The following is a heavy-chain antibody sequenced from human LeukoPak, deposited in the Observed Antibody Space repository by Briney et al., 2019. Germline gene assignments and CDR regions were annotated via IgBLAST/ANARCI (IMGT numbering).Heavy chain of an antibody. D-gene: IGHD2-2*01. V-gene: IGHV1-69*05. CDR2: IIPIFGTA. CDR3: ARAYIVVVPAPGKGVAGAFDI. J-gene: IGHJ3*02. CDR1: GGTFSSYA. Sequence: SVTVSCKASGGTFSSYAIRWVRQAPGQGLEWMGGIIPIFGTANYAQKFQGRVTITTDESTSTAYMELSSLRSEDTAVYYCARAYIVVVPAPGKGVAGAFDIWGQGTMVTVSS.